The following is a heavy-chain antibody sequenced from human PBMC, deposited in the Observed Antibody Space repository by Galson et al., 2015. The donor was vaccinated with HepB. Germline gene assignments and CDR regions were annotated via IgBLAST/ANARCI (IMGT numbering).Heavy chain of an antibody. V-gene: IGHV3-7*04. CDR2: IKQDGSEK. J-gene: IGHJ4*02. D-gene: IGHD3-10*01. CDR1: GFTFSSYW. CDR3: AGGITMVRGADY. Sequence: SLRLSCAASGFTFSSYWMTWVRQAPGKGLEWVANIKQDGSEKNYVDPVKGRFTISRDNAKKSVYLQMNSLRAEDTAVYYCAGGITMVRGADYWGQGTLVTVSS.